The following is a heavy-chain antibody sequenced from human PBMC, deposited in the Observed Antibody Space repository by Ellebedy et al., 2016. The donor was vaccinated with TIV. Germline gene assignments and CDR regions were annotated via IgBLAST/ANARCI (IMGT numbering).Heavy chain of an antibody. CDR3: ARERQPVRNWFDP. Sequence: AASVKVSCKASGYTFTGYYMHCVRQAPGQGLEWMGWINPTSGGTNYEQKFQGRVTMTRDPSISTAKMELGRLRPDDTAVYYRARERQPVRNWFDPWGQGTLVTVSS. CDR1: GYTFTGYY. J-gene: IGHJ5*02. V-gene: IGHV1-2*02. CDR2: INPTSGGT. D-gene: IGHD6-6*01.